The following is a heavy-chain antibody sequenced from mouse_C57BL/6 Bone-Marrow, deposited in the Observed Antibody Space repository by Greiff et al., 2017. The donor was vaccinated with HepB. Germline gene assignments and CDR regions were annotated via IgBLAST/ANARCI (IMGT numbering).Heavy chain of an antibody. V-gene: IGHV1-78*01. J-gene: IGHJ1*03. CDR2: IYPRDGST. CDR1: GYTFTDHT. Sequence: VQLQQSDAELVKPGASVKISCKVSGYTFTDHTIHWIKQRPEQGLEWIGYIYPRDGSTKYNEKFKGKATLTADKSSSTAYMQLNSLTSEDSAVYFCARKEFYGSSLYWYFDVWGTGTTVTVSS. D-gene: IGHD1-1*01. CDR3: ARKEFYGSSLYWYFDV.